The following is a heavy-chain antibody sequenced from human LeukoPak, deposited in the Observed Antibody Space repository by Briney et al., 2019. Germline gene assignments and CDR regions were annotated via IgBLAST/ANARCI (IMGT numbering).Heavy chain of an antibody. CDR2: INAGNGNT. V-gene: IGHV1-3*01. Sequence: GASVKVSCKASGYTFTSYAMHWVRQAPGQRLEWMGWINAGNGNTEYSQKFQGRVTITRDTSASTAYMELSSLRSEDTAVYYCARVDYGDSYYYFDYWGQGTLVTVSS. CDR3: ARVDYGDSYYYFDY. J-gene: IGHJ4*02. CDR1: GYTFTSYA. D-gene: IGHD4-17*01.